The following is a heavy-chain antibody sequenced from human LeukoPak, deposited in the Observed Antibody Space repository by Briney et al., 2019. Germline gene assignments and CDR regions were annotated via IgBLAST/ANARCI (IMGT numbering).Heavy chain of an antibody. Sequence: GGTLRFSCAASGFTFSSYWMSWVRQAPGKGLEWVANIKQDGSEKYYVDSVKGRFTISRDNAKNSLYLQMNSLRAEDTAVYYCARTPNYYDSSGYYLTGFDPWGQGTLVTVSS. V-gene: IGHV3-7*01. J-gene: IGHJ5*02. CDR1: GFTFSSYW. D-gene: IGHD3-22*01. CDR2: IKQDGSEK. CDR3: ARTPNYYDSSGYYLTGFDP.